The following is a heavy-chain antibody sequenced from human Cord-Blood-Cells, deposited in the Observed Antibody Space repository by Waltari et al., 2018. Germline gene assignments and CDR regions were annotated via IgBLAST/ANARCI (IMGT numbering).Heavy chain of an antibody. J-gene: IGHJ6*02. CDR1: GGSFSGYY. CDR2: INHSGST. CDR3: ARGHCSSTSCYYYYGMDV. D-gene: IGHD2-2*01. Sequence: QVQLQQWGAGLLKPSETLSLTCAVYGGSFSGYYWGWIRHHPGKGLEWIGEINHSGSTNYNPSLKSRVTISVDTSKNQFSLKLSSVTAADTAVYYCARGHCSSTSCYYYYGMDVWGQGTTVTVSS. V-gene: IGHV4-34*01.